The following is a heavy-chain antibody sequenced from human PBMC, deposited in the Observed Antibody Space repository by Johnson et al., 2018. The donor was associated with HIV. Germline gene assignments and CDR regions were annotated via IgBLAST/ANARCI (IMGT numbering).Heavy chain of an antibody. CDR2: ISWNSGSI. Sequence: VQLVESGGGLVQPGRSPRLSCAASGFTFDDYAMHWVRQAPGKGLEWVSGISWNSGSIGYADSVKGRFTISRDNSKNTLYLQMNSLRAEDTAVYYCARERIAAAGLDAFDIWGQGTMVTVSS. J-gene: IGHJ3*02. CDR1: GFTFDDYA. V-gene: IGHV3-9*01. D-gene: IGHD6-13*01. CDR3: ARERIAAAGLDAFDI.